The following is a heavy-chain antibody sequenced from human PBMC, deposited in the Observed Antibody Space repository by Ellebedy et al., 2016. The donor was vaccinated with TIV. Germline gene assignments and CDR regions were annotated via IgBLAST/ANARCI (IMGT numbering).Heavy chain of an antibody. CDR1: GGSISSSSYY. D-gene: IGHD4-17*01. CDR3: ASTDYGDYAN. V-gene: IGHV4-39*01. J-gene: IGHJ4*02. CDR2: IYYSGST. Sequence: SETLSLTXTVSGGSISSSSYYWGWIRQPPGKGLEWIGSIYYSGSTYYNPSLKSRVTISVDTSKNQFSLKLSSVTAADTAVYYCASTDYGDYANWGQGTLVTVSS.